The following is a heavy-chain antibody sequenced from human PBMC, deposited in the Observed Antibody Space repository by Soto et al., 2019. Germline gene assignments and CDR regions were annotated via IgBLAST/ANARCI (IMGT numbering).Heavy chain of an antibody. V-gene: IGHV4-39*01. CDR3: ARQIYDSSGYYYAY. J-gene: IGHJ4*02. CDR2: IYSLGNT. D-gene: IGHD3-22*01. Sequence: QMQLRESGPGLVKPSETLSLTCTVSGGSISSSSYYWGWIRQPPGQVLEWLGTIYSLGNTYYNPSLKSRVTISVDKSKSQLFLKLSSVTAPDTAVYYCARQIYDSSGYYYAYWGQGTLVTVSS. CDR1: GGSISSSSYY.